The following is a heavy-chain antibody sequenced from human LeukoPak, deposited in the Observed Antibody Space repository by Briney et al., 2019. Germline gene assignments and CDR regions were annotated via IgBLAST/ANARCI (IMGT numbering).Heavy chain of an antibody. D-gene: IGHD3-10*01. CDR3: ARDLYYGSGSYSIFDY. CDR1: GFTFSSYG. V-gene: IGHV3-33*01. Sequence: SGGSLRLSCAASGFTFSSYGMHWVRQAPGKGLEWVAVIWYDGSNKYYADSVKGRFTISRDNSKNTLYLQMNSLRAEDTAVYYCARDLYYGSGSYSIFDYWGQGTLVTVSS. J-gene: IGHJ4*02. CDR2: IWYDGSNK.